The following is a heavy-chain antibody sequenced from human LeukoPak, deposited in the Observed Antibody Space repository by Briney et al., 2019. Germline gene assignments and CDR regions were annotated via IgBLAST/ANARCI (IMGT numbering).Heavy chain of an antibody. Sequence: PSGTLSLTCTVSGASMSSYYWTWIRQPAGKGLGWIGRIYSSGNANYNPSLKSRITMSLDTSSNQFSLRLTSVTAADTAVYYCARVVIVRGSYGWFDPWGQGTLVTVSS. CDR1: GASMSSYY. V-gene: IGHV4-4*07. J-gene: IGHJ5*02. D-gene: IGHD3-16*01. CDR3: ARVVIVRGSYGWFDP. CDR2: IYSSGNA.